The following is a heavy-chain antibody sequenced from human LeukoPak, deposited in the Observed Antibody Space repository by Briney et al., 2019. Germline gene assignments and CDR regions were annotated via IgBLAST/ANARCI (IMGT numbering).Heavy chain of an antibody. CDR3: ARDHSSGWYGNMDV. V-gene: IGHV3-21*01. Sequence: GGSLRLSCAASGFTFTSYSMNWVRQAPAKGLEWVSSISSSSSYIYYADSVRGRFTISRDNAKNSLYLQMNSLRAEDTAVYYCARDHSSGWYGNMDVWGKGTTVTVSS. CDR1: GFTFTSYS. D-gene: IGHD6-19*01. J-gene: IGHJ6*03. CDR2: ISSSSSYI.